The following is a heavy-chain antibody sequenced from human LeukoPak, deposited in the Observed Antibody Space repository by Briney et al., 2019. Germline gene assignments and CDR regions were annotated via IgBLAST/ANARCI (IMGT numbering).Heavy chain of an antibody. CDR1: GSTFSSHW. V-gene: IGHV3-7*05. CDR2: INQDGSEE. CDR3: ARDATPDGVVLDY. D-gene: IGHD2-8*02. Sequence: GGSLRLSCTASGSTFSSHWMTWVRQAPGKGLEWVANINQDGSEEYYVDSLMGRFSISRDNAKKSLYLRMNSLRADDTAVYYCARDATPDGVVLDYWGQGALVTVSS. J-gene: IGHJ4*02.